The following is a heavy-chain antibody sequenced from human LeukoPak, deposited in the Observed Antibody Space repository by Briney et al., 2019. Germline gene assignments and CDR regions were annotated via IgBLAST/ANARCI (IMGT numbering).Heavy chain of an antibody. D-gene: IGHD2-2*01. J-gene: IGHJ4*02. V-gene: IGHV3-23*01. Sequence: PGGSLRLSCAASGFTFSSYAMSWVRQAPGKGLEWVSAISGSGGSTYYADSVKGRFTIPRDNSKNTLYLQMNSLRAEDTAVYYCAKDSCSSTSCLYYFDYWGQGTLVTVSS. CDR2: ISGSGGST. CDR3: AKDSCSSTSCLYYFDY. CDR1: GFTFSSYA.